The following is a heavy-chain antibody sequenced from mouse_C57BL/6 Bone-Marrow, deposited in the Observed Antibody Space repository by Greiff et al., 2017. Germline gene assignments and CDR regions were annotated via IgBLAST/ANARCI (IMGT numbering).Heavy chain of an antibody. CDR3: ARSEYGNPLYFDY. D-gene: IGHD2-10*02. V-gene: IGHV1-61*01. J-gene: IGHJ2*01. CDR2: IYPSDSET. Sequence: VQLQQPGAELVRPGSSVKLSCKASGYTFTSYWMDWVKQRPGQGLEWIGNIYPSDSETHYNQKFKDKATLTADKSSSTAYMQLSSLTSEDSAVYYCARSEYGNPLYFDYWGQGTTLTVSS. CDR1: GYTFTSYW.